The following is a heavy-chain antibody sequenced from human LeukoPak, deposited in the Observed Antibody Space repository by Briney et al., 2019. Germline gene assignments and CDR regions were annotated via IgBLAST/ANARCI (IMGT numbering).Heavy chain of an antibody. CDR1: GFTFSTYW. D-gene: IGHD3-10*01. CDR3: ARGAYGSGKVNWFDP. J-gene: IGHJ5*02. V-gene: IGHV3-7*04. Sequence: PGGSLRLSCAASGFTFSTYWMSWVRQAPGKGLEWVANIKQDGSENYYVDSVKGRFTISRDNAKNSLYLQMNSLRAEDTAVYYCARGAYGSGKVNWFDPWGQGTLVTVSS. CDR2: IKQDGSEN.